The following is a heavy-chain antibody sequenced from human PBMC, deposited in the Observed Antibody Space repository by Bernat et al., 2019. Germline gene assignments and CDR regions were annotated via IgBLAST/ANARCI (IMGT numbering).Heavy chain of an antibody. D-gene: IGHD1-20*01. J-gene: IGHJ5*02. Sequence: QVQLQESGPGLVKPSETLSLTCAVSGYSISSGYYWGWIRQPPGKGLEWIGSIYHSGSTYYNPSLKNRVTISVDTSKNQFSLKLSSVTAADTAVYYCARSPGRITGINWFDPWGQGTLVTVSS. CDR2: IYHSGST. CDR3: ARSPGRITGINWFDP. V-gene: IGHV4-38-2*01. CDR1: GYSISSGYY.